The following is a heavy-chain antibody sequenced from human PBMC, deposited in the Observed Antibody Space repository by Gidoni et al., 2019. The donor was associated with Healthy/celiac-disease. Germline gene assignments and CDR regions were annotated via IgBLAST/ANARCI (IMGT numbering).Heavy chain of an antibody. CDR1: GFTFSSYS. J-gene: IGHJ6*02. CDR3: ARVGDIVVVPAALGYYYGMDV. V-gene: IGHV3-21*01. CDR2: ISSSSSYI. D-gene: IGHD2-2*01. Sequence: EVQLVESGGGLVKPGGSLRLSCAASGFTFSSYSMNWVRQSPGKGLELVSSISSSSSYIYYADSVKGRFTISRDNAKNSLYLQMNSLRAEDTAVYYCARVGDIVVVPAALGYYYGMDVWGQGTTVTVSS.